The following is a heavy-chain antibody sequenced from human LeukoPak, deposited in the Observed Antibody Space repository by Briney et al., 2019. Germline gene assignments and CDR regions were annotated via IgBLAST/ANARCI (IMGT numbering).Heavy chain of an antibody. CDR2: MNPNSGDT. CDR1: GYTFTSYD. Sequence: GASVKVSCKASGYTFTSYDINWVRQATGQGLEWMGWMNPNSGDTGYAQKFQGRVTMTRDTSISTAYMELSRLRSDDTAVYYCARDKASYGWELLFGAFDIWGQGTMVTVSS. J-gene: IGHJ3*02. CDR3: ARDKASYGWELLFGAFDI. D-gene: IGHD1-26*01. V-gene: IGHV1-8*01.